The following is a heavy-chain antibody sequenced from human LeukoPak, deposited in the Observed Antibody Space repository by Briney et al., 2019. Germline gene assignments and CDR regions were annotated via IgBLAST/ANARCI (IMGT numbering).Heavy chain of an antibody. CDR3: ARGYTAMVPDYFDY. V-gene: IGHV3-48*02. D-gene: IGHD5-18*01. CDR2: ISSSSSTI. CDR1: GFTFSSYS. J-gene: IGHJ4*02. Sequence: GGSLRLSCAASGFTFSSYSTNWVRQAPGKGLEWVSYISSSSSTIYYADSVKGRFTISRDNAKNSLYLQMNSLRDEDTAVYYCARGYTAMVPDYFDYWGQGTLVTVSS.